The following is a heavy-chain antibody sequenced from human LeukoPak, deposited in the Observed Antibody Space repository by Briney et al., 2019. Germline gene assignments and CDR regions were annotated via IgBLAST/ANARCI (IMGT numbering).Heavy chain of an antibody. CDR3: ARDWGLIGTTDWGGHENWFDP. J-gene: IGHJ5*02. V-gene: IGHV1-69*13. CDR2: IIPILATA. CDR1: GGTFSNYA. D-gene: IGHD1-7*01. Sequence: ASVKVSCKASGGTFSNYALSWVRQAPGQGLEWMGGIIPILATANNAQKFQGRVTITVDESTSTVYMELSRLRSEDTAVYYWARDWGLIGTTDWGGHENWFDPWGQGTLVTVSS.